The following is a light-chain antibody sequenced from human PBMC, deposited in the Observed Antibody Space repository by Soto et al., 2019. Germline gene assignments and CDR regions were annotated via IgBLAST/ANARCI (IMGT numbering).Light chain of an antibody. CDR1: QSVSSTD. CDR2: GAS. J-gene: IGKJ3*01. CDR3: QQYGSSPFT. V-gene: IGKV3-20*01. Sequence: EIVLTQSPGTLSLSPGERATLSCRASQSVSSTDLAWYQQKPGQAPRLLIYGASSRATGIPDRFSGSGSGTDFTLTISRLEPEDFAVYFCQQYGSSPFTFGPGTTLDSK.